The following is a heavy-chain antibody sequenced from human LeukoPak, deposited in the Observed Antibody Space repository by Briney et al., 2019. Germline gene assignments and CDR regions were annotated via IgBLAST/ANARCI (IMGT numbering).Heavy chain of an antibody. V-gene: IGHV3-30*01. Sequence: GGSLRLSCAASGFTFSSYAMHWVRQAPGKGLEWVAVISYDGSNKYYADSVKGRFTISRDNSKNTLYLQMNSLRAEDTAVYYCAREIRSDFDYWGQGTLVTVSS. CDR1: GFTFSSYA. J-gene: IGHJ4*02. CDR2: ISYDGSNK. CDR3: AREIRSDFDY.